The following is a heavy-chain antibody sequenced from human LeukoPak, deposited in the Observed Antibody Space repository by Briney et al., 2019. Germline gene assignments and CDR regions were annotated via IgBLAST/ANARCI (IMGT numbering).Heavy chain of an antibody. V-gene: IGHV4-38-2*01. CDR3: ARYCTSTTCILRGFDY. J-gene: IGHJ4*02. CDR1: GYSFTCGHY. D-gene: IGHD2-2*01. Sequence: SETLSLTCSVSGYSFTCGHYWGWIRQPPGKGLEWIANIYHTGSAHYNPSLKSRVTMSVDTSKNQFSLKLSSVPAADTAVYCARYCTSTTCILRGFDYWGQGTLVTVSS. CDR2: IYHTGSA.